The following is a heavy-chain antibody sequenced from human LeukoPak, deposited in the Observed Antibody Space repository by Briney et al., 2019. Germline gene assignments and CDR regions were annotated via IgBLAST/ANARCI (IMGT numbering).Heavy chain of an antibody. V-gene: IGHV4-4*07. J-gene: IGHJ5*02. CDR3: AREVPNWFDP. CDR2: IYTSGST. CDR1: GGSFSGYY. Sequence: SETLSLTCAVYGGSFSGYYWSWIRQPPGKGLEWIGRIYTSGSTNYNPSLKSRVTMSVDTSKNQFSLKLSSVTAADTAVYYCAREVPNWFDPWGQGTLVTVSS.